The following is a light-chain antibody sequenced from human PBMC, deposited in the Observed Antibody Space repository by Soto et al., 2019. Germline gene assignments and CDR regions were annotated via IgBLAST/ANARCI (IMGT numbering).Light chain of an antibody. CDR3: RQSFSAPLA. J-gene: IGKJ4*02. CDR1: QSVSRN. Sequence: EIVITQNPATLSVCPGVKVTLFGRASQSVSRNLAWYPQKPGQAPRLLIYGAYPRATVIPARFSGTRAGTEITHALGSLLSEEVSTYYWRQSFSAPLACGGGTKLDIK. CDR2: GAY. V-gene: IGKV3-15*01.